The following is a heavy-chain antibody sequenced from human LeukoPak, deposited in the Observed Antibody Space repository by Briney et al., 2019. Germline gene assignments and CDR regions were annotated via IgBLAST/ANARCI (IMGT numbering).Heavy chain of an antibody. CDR3: ARGGTTYYYYYMDV. J-gene: IGHJ6*03. CDR1: GGSISSGGYY. Sequence: SETLSLTCTVSGGSISSGGYYWSWIRQHPGKGLEWTGYIYYSGSTYYNPSLKSRVTISVDTSKNQFSLKLSSVTAADTAVYYCARGGTTYYYYYMDVWGKGTTVTVSS. V-gene: IGHV4-31*03. CDR2: IYYSGST. D-gene: IGHD2/OR15-2a*01.